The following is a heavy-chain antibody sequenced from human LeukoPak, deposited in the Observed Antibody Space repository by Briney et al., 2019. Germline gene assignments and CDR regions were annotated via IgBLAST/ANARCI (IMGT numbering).Heavy chain of an antibody. D-gene: IGHD2-2*01. Sequence: GESLKISCKGSGYSFTSYWIGWVRQMPGKGLEWMGIIYPGDSDTRYSPSFQGQVTISADKSISTAYLQGSSLKASDTAMYYCARGFGYCSSTSCYWDWFDPWGQGTLVTVSS. J-gene: IGHJ5*02. CDR3: ARGFGYCSSTSCYWDWFDP. CDR1: GYSFTSYW. CDR2: IYPGDSDT. V-gene: IGHV5-51*01.